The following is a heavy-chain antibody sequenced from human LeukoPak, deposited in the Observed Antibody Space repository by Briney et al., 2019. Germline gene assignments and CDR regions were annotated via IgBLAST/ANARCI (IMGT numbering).Heavy chain of an antibody. J-gene: IGHJ5*02. D-gene: IGHD6-19*01. CDR2: INGRGDET. Sequence: GGSLRLSCAASGFTVTNYGMVWVRQAPGKGLEWVSSINGRGDETHHADSVKGRFTISRDNSKNTLYLQMNRLRAEDTALYYFAKGGVIKGWYWFDPWGPGTPVTVSS. CDR1: GFTVTNYG. CDR3: AKGGVIKGWYWFDP. V-gene: IGHV3-23*01.